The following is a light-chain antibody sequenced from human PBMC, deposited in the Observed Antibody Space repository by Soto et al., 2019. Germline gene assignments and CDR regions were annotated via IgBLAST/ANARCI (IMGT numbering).Light chain of an antibody. Sequence: DIQMPQSPSSLSAPVGDRVTITCRAGQDIRTDLGWLQQKPEKAPKRLIYAASSLQSRVPSRFSGSGSRTEFTLTITTLQPEDFETYYCLEHYTYPFTFGGGTKVEIK. V-gene: IGKV1-17*01. J-gene: IGKJ4*01. CDR1: QDIRTD. CDR2: AAS. CDR3: LEHYTYPFT.